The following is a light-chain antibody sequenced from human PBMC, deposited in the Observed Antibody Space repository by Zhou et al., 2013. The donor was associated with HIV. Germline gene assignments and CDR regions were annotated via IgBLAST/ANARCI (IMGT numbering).Light chain of an antibody. CDR3: QQYGISPYT. J-gene: IGKJ2*01. CDR1: QSVARF. Sequence: EIVLTQSPATLSLSPGERATLSCRASQSVARFLAWYQQKPGQAPRLLIYDTSNRATGIPARFSGSESGTDFILTISRLEPEDSAVYYCQQYGISPYTFGQGTKLEIK. V-gene: IGKV3-11*01. CDR2: DTS.